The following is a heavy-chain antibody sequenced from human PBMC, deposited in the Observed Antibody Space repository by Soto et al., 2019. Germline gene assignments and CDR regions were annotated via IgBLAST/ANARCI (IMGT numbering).Heavy chain of an antibody. V-gene: IGHV1-18*04. CDR1: CYTFISHG. J-gene: IGHJ6*02. Sequence: QVQLVQSGVEVKKPGASVKVSCKASCYTFISHGISWVRQAPGQGLEWMGWISVKNGNTNYAQKLQGRVTLTTDTSTSTAYMELRSLRSDDTAVYYCARVSSSIVVVPDYGMDVWGQGTTVTFS. CDR2: ISVKNGNT. D-gene: IGHD2-15*01. CDR3: ARVSSSIVVVPDYGMDV.